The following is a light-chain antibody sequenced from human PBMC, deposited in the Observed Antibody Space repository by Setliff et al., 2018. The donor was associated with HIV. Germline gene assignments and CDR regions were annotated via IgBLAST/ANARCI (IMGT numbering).Light chain of an antibody. Sequence: QTVVTQEPSFSVSPGGTVTLTCGLSSGSVSSTHYPSWYQQTPGHTPRTLIYSTNTRSSGVPDRFSGSILGNKAVLTRADWAQADDESDYYCVLYMGNGISVFGGGTKVTVL. V-gene: IGLV8-61*01. CDR3: VLYMGNGISV. J-gene: IGLJ3*02. CDR2: STN. CDR1: SGSVSSTHY.